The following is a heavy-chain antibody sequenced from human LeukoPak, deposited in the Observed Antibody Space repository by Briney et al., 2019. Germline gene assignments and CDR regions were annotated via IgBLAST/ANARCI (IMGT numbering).Heavy chain of an antibody. CDR2: IWYDGSNK. V-gene: IGHV3-33*01. CDR1: VFTFSSYG. Sequence: GGSLRLSCAASVFTFSSYGMHWVRQAPGKGLEWVAVIWYDGSNKYYADSVKGRFTISRDNSKNTLYLQMNSLRAEDTAVYYCARTRLRWSPYGMDVWGQGTTVTVSS. J-gene: IGHJ6*02. CDR3: ARTRLRWSPYGMDV. D-gene: IGHD4-23*01.